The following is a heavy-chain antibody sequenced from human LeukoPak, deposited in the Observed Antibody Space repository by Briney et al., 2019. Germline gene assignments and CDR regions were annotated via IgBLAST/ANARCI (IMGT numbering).Heavy chain of an antibody. J-gene: IGHJ6*03. V-gene: IGHV3-21*01. CDR1: GFTFSSYS. D-gene: IGHD3-10*01. CDR3: ARDAGSGIYYMDV. CDR2: ISSSSSYI. Sequence: GGSLRLSCAASGFTFSSYSMNWVRQAPGKGLEWVSSISSSSSYIYYADSVKGRFTISRDNAKNSLYLQMNSLRAEDTAVYYCARDAGSGIYYMDVWGKGTTVTVSS.